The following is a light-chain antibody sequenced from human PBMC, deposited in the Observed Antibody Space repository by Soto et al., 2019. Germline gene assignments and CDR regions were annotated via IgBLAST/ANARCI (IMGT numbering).Light chain of an antibody. CDR3: QVWDSSSDHPV. CDR1: NIGSKS. Sequence: SSELTQPPSVSVAPGKTARITCGGNNIGSKSVHWYQQKPGQAPVLVIYYDSDRPSGIPERFSGSNSGNTATLTISRVEAGEEADYYCQVWDSSSDHPVVGGGTKLTVL. CDR2: YDS. V-gene: IGLV3-21*04. J-gene: IGLJ3*02.